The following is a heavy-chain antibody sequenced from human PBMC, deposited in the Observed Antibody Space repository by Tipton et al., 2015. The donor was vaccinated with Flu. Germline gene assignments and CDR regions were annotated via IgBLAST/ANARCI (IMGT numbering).Heavy chain of an antibody. Sequence: LRLSCTVSGGSISSHYWSWIRQPPGKGLEWIGYIYFTGSTNYNPSLKSRVTISVDMPKNQFSLKLTSVTAADTAVYYCARGGGSPSYWGQGTLVTVSS. D-gene: IGHD2-15*01. V-gene: IGHV4-59*11. CDR1: GGSISSHY. CDR3: ARGGGSPSY. J-gene: IGHJ4*02. CDR2: IYFTGST.